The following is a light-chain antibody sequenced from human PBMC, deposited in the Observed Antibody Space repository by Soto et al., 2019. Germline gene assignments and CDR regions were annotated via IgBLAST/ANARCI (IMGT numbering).Light chain of an antibody. CDR1: QSVSSSY. CDR3: HQYGSSVRA. J-gene: IGKJ1*01. V-gene: IGKV3-20*01. CDR2: GAS. Sequence: THSPSTLSASVGERATLSFSASQSVSSSYLAWYQQKPGQAPKLLIYGASTRAPGIPDRFNGSGSGTDFTLTISRLEADDVAVYHCHQYGSSVRAFGQGTKVDIK.